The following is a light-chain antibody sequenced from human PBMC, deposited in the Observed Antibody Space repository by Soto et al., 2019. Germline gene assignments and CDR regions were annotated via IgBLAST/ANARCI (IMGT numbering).Light chain of an antibody. CDR1: SSNIGAGYD. CDR2: GNT. V-gene: IGLV1-40*01. Sequence: QSVLTQPPSMSGAPGQRVTISCTGSSSNIGAGYDVHWYQLLPGTAPKLLIYGNTNRPSGVPDRFSGSKSGTSASLAITGFRAEDEADYYCQSHDSSLNSWVFGGGTKVTVL. J-gene: IGLJ3*02. CDR3: QSHDSSLNSWV.